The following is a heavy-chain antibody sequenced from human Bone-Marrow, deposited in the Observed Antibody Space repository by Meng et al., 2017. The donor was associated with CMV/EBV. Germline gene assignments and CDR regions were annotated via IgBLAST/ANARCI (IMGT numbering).Heavy chain of an antibody. Sequence: GGSLRLSCVASGLSVTGNHMSWVRQAPGKGLVWVSRINSDGSSTSYADSVKGRFTISRDNAKNTLYLQMNSLRAEDTAVYYCARDLFGYSSSFMYYYYGMDVWGQGTTVTVSS. CDR1: GLSVTGNH. D-gene: IGHD6-6*01. CDR3: ARDLFGYSSSFMYYYYGMDV. CDR2: INSDGSST. J-gene: IGHJ6*02. V-gene: IGHV3-74*01.